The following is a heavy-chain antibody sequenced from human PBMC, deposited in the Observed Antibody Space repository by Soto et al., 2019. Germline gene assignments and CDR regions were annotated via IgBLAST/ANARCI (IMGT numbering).Heavy chain of an antibody. CDR2: IKTRGGGT. V-gene: IGHV3-23*01. CDR3: ARALGSLGPFDS. Sequence: EVQLLESGGGLVQPGGSLRLSCAASGFALSSYAMGWVRQAPGKGLEWVSGIKTRGGGTYSADSVRGRFAISRDNSNNTLYLQMTSLRAEDTAVYYCARALGSLGPFDSWGQGTPVTVSS. J-gene: IGHJ4*02. D-gene: IGHD3-3*01. CDR1: GFALSSYA.